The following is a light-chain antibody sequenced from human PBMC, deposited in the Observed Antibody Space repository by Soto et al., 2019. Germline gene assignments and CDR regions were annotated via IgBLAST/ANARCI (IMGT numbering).Light chain of an antibody. Sequence: QPVLTQSSSASASLGSSVKLTCTLSSGHSSYIIAWHQQQPGKAPRYLMKLEGSGSYNTGSGVPDRFSGSSSGADRYLTISNLQVDDEADYYCENWDSNIHWVFGGGTKVTVL. J-gene: IGLJ3*02. V-gene: IGLV4-60*02. CDR1: SGHSSYI. CDR3: ENWDSNIHWV. CDR2: LEGSGSY.